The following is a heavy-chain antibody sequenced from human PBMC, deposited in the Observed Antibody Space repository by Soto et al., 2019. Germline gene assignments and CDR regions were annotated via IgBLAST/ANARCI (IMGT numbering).Heavy chain of an antibody. D-gene: IGHD3-10*01. J-gene: IGHJ4*02. CDR1: RFTFGDSS. V-gene: IGHV3-23*01. CDR3: AKPEEVVRGFDF. Sequence: LXLSFAASRFTFGDSSMSWVRQAPGKGLEWVAAISGTGGAAYYADSLKGRFTISRDNSRNTLFLQMNSLRVDDTAIYHCAKPEEVVRGFDFWGLGTLVTV. CDR2: ISGTGGAA.